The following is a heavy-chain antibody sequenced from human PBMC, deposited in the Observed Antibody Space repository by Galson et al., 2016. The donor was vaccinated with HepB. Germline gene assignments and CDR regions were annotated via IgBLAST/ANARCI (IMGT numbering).Heavy chain of an antibody. V-gene: IGHV1-69*06. CDR3: ARDNRWCNSVSCSYYYGMDV. CDR1: GGTLNTYA. Sequence: SVKVSCKVSGGTLNTYAISWVRQAPGQGLELMGGITPVFGSTNYTQNFQGRVTITADTVTSTVYMALRSLTVADTAIYYCARDNRWCNSVSCSYYYGMDVWGQGTTVTVSS. CDR2: ITPVFGST. D-gene: IGHD2-8*01. J-gene: IGHJ6*02.